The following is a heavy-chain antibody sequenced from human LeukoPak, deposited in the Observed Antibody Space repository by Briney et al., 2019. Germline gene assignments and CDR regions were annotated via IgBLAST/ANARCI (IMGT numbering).Heavy chain of an antibody. CDR2: IDPNRGDR. CDR3: ARDNYDKRFDY. J-gene: IGHJ4*02. Sequence: ASVKVPCKTSGYTFTSLYIHWVRQAPGQGLEWMGRIDPNRGDRKFARRFQDRVTFTTDASISTAYMELSSLGSDDTAVYYCARDNYDKRFDYWGQGTLVTVSP. D-gene: IGHD3-22*01. V-gene: IGHV1-2*06. CDR1: GYTFTSLY.